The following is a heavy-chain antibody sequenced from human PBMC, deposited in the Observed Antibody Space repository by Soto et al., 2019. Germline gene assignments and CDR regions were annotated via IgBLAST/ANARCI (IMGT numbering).Heavy chain of an antibody. Sequence: SETLSRACAVYGGSFSCYYWSWIRQPPWKGLEWIGEINHSGSTNYNPSLKSRVTISVDTSKNQFSLKLSSVTAADTAVYYCARDGAYSSSWYTRYYYYGMDVWGQGTTVTVSS. D-gene: IGHD6-13*01. CDR1: GGSFSCYY. CDR3: ARDGAYSSSWYTRYYYYGMDV. J-gene: IGHJ6*02. V-gene: IGHV4-34*01. CDR2: INHSGST.